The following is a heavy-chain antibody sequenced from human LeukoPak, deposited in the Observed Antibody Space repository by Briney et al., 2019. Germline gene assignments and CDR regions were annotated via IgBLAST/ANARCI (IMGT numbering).Heavy chain of an antibody. D-gene: IGHD6-19*01. J-gene: IGHJ4*02. CDR2: IYSGGST. Sequence: GGSLRLSCAASGFTVSSNYMSWVRQAPGKGLEWVSVIYSGGSTYYADSVKGRFTISRDNSKDTLYLQMNSLRAEDTAVYYCARQMAYSSGWSYNFDYWGQGTLVTVSS. V-gene: IGHV3-53*01. CDR3: ARQMAYSSGWSYNFDY. CDR1: GFTVSSNY.